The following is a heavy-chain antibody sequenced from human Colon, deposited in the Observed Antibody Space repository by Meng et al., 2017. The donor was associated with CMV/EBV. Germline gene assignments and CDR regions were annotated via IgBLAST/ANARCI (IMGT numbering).Heavy chain of an antibody. V-gene: IGHV3-23*01. D-gene: IGHD3-16*01. Sequence: VQLWVFGVGSGERGGPRGCYCDAVVFPFSNYAMGWVRQAPGKGLEWLSVMHNGVHVSGIRIYYADSVKDRFTISTDNCKSTLYLQMNIVTAEDTGVYYCTKGIDSFWELGADWGQGTLVTVSS. J-gene: IGHJ4*02. CDR3: TKGIDSFWELGAD. CDR1: VFPFSNYA. CDR2: MHNGVHVSGIRI.